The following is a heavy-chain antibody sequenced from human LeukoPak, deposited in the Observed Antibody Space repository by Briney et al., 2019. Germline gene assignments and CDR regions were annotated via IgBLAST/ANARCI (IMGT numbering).Heavy chain of an antibody. V-gene: IGHV1-18*01. CDR3: ARVVGDRVDP. Sequence: ASLNVSCKASGYTFTTYGFIWVRQAPGRGLEWMGWISANSGNTNYAQKFQDRVTMTTDASTSTAYMEMRSLRIDDTAVYYCARVVGDRVDPWGQGTRVTVSS. CDR2: ISANSGNT. J-gene: IGHJ5*02. CDR1: GYTFTTYG. D-gene: IGHD4-17*01.